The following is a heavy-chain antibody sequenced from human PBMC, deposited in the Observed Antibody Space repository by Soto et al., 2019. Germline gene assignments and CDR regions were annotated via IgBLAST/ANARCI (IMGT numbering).Heavy chain of an antibody. CDR1: GYTFTGYY. Sequence: ASVKVSCKASGYTFTGYYMHWVRQAPGQGLEWMGWINPNSGGTNYAQKFQGRVTMTRDTSISTAYMELSRLRSDDTAVYYCARDRGRMDIVVVVPATQDGGMDVWGQGTTVTVSS. CDR3: ARDRGRMDIVVVVPATQDGGMDV. J-gene: IGHJ6*02. V-gene: IGHV1-2*02. CDR2: INPNSGGT. D-gene: IGHD2-15*01.